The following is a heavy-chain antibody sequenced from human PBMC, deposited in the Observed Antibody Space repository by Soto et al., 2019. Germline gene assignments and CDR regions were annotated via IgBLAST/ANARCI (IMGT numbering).Heavy chain of an antibody. J-gene: IGHJ5*02. CDR3: ARSSHKESWFDP. V-gene: IGHV4-4*07. CDR1: GGSLNNFY. CDR2: IHASGNT. Sequence: SETLSLTCSVSGGSLNNFYWNWIRQTAGKGLEWIGRIHASGNTNYNPSLKSRATLSVDTSRNQFSLKVRSVTAADTAVYYCARSSHKESWFDPWGQGTLVTVSS. D-gene: IGHD6-19*01.